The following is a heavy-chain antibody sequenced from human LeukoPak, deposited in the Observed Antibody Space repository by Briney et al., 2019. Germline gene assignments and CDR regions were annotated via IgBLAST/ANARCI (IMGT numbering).Heavy chain of an antibody. CDR2: IYYTVST. V-gene: IGHV4-59*01. CDR3: ARESGSYGF. D-gene: IGHD1-26*01. CDR1: GGSINNYY. J-gene: IGHJ4*02. Sequence: PSETLSLTCTVSGGSINNYYWSWIRQPPGKGLEWIGYIYYTVSTIYNPSLKSRVTISVDTSKNQFSLKLSSVTAADTAVYYCARESGSYGFWGQGTLVTVSS.